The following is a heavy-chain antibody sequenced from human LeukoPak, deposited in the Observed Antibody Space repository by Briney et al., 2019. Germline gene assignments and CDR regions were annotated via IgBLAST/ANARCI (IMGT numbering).Heavy chain of an antibody. Sequence: ASVKVPCKASGYTFTGYYMHWVRQAPGQGLEWMGWINPNSGGTNYAQKFQGRVTMTRDTSISTAYMELSRLRSDDTAVYYCARGGAAAVKDYYYYMAVWGKGTTVTVSS. D-gene: IGHD6-13*01. CDR3: ARGGAAAVKDYYYYMAV. CDR1: GYTFTGYY. CDR2: INPNSGGT. V-gene: IGHV1-2*02. J-gene: IGHJ6*03.